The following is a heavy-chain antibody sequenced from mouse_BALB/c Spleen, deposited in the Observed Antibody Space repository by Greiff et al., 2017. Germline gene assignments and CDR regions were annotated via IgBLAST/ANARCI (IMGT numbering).Heavy chain of an antibody. V-gene: IGHV1-80*01. CDR3: AREKFIGGAMDY. Sequence: QVQLQQSGAELVRPGSSVKISCKASGYAFSSYWMNWVKQRPGQGLEWIGQIYPGDGDTNYNGKFKGKATLTADKSSSTAYMQLSSLTSEDSAVYFCAREKFIGGAMDYWGQGTSVTVSS. D-gene: IGHD1-2*01. J-gene: IGHJ4*01. CDR2: IYPGDGDT. CDR1: GYAFSSYW.